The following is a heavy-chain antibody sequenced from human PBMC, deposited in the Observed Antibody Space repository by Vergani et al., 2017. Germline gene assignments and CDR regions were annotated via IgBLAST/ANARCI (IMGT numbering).Heavy chain of an antibody. CDR1: GGTFSSYA. J-gene: IGHJ4*02. Sequence: QVQLVQSGAEVKKPGSSVKVSCKASGGTFSSYAISWVRQAPGQGLEWMGGIIPIFGTANYAQKFQGRVTITADKSTSTAYMELSSLRSEDTAVYYFARGEPYYGSSGYGGMAFDYWGQGTLVTVSS. D-gene: IGHD3-22*01. CDR2: IIPIFGTA. V-gene: IGHV1-69*06. CDR3: ARGEPYYGSSGYGGMAFDY.